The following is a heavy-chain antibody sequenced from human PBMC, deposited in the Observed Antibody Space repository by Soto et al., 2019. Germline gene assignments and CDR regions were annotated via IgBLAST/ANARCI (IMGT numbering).Heavy chain of an antibody. CDR1: RFRFGSYE. J-gene: IGHJ5*02. V-gene: IGHV3-48*03. Sequence: LRLSCAGSRFRFGSYEMHWIRQAPGKALEWVSSISSSGSTIYYADSVKCRCTISRDNAKNSLYLQMNSLRAEDTAVYYCAREATIKEVAGRSWFDPWGQGTLVTVSS. D-gene: IGHD5-12*01. CDR3: AREATIKEVAGRSWFDP. CDR2: ISSSGSTI.